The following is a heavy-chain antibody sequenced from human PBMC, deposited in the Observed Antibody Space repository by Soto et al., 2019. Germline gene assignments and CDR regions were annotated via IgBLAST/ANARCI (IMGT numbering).Heavy chain of an antibody. Sequence: SETLSLTCTVSGGSISSSSYYWGWIRQPPAKGLEWIGSIYYSGSTYYNPSLKSRVTISVDTSKNQFSLKLSSVTAADTAVYYCASREWFKSNWFDPWGQGTLVTVSS. CDR2: IYYSGST. D-gene: IGHD3-3*01. CDR1: GGSISSSSYY. V-gene: IGHV4-39*01. J-gene: IGHJ5*02. CDR3: ASREWFKSNWFDP.